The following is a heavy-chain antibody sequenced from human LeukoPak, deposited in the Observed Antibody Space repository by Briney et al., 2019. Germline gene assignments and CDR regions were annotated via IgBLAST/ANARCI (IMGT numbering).Heavy chain of an antibody. CDR1: GFTFSSYS. CDR3: ARSTYYNILTGYYGYFDL. J-gene: IGHJ2*01. V-gene: IGHV3-21*01. Sequence: PGGSLRLSCEASGFTFSSYSMNWVRQAPGKGLEWDSSISSSSSYIYHADSLKGRFTISRDNARNSLYLQMNSLRAEDTAVYYCARSTYYNILTGYYGYFDLWGRGTLVTVSS. CDR2: ISSSSSYI. D-gene: IGHD3-9*01.